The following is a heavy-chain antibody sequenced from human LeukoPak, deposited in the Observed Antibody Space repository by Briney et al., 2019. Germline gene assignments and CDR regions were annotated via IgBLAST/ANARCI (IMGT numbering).Heavy chain of an antibody. CDR3: ASSLAAPRTSQIDY. V-gene: IGHV4-39*01. D-gene: IGHD6-25*01. CDR1: GGSISSSSYY. Sequence: SETQSLTCTVSGGSISSSSYYWRWIRQPPGKGLEWIGSIYYSGSTYYNPSLKSRVTISVDTSKNQFSLKLNSVTAADTAVYYCASSLAAPRTSQIDYWGQGTLVTVSS. CDR2: IYYSGST. J-gene: IGHJ4*02.